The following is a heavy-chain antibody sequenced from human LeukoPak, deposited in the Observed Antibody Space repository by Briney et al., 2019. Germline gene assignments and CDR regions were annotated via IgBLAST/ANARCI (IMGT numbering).Heavy chain of an antibody. D-gene: IGHD4-23*01. Sequence: PGGSLRLSCAASGLTFRSYAMNWVRQAPGKGLEWVSAISGSGGSTYYADSVKGRFTISRDNSKNTLYLQMNSLRFEDTAVYYCATTPTDYGGNLFWFYFDYWGQGTLVTVSS. CDR3: ATTPTDYGGNLFWFYFDY. CDR1: GLTFRSYA. V-gene: IGHV3-23*01. CDR2: ISGSGGST. J-gene: IGHJ4*02.